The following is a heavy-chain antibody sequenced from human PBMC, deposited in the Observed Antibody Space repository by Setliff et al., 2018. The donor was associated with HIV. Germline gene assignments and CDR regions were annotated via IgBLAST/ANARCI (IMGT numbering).Heavy chain of an antibody. V-gene: IGHV7-4-1*02. CDR2: INTETGNP. D-gene: IGHD1-26*01. Sequence: ASVKVSCKASGYTLTTYGISWVRQAPGQGLEWMGWINTETGNPMYAQGFTGRFVFSLDTSVSAAYLQINSLKTEDTAMYYCARVGSYWSTFDYWGQGALVTVSS. CDR1: GYTLTTYG. J-gene: IGHJ4*02. CDR3: ARVGSYWSTFDY.